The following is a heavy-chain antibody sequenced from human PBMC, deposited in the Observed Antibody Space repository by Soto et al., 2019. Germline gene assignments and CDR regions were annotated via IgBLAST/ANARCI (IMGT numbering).Heavy chain of an antibody. CDR1: GYTFTSYG. Sequence: ASVKVSCKASGYTFTSYGISWVRQAPGQGLEWMGWISAYNGNTNYAQKLQGRVTMTTDTSTSTAYMELRSLRSDDTAVYYCASKRRRAVAGSYYYYGMDVWGHGTTVTVSS. CDR3: ASKRRRAVAGSYYYYGMDV. V-gene: IGHV1-18*04. J-gene: IGHJ6*02. D-gene: IGHD6-19*01. CDR2: ISAYNGNT.